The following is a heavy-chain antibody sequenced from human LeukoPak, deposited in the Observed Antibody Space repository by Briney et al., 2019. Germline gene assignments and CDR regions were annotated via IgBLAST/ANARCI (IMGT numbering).Heavy chain of an antibody. CDR1: GFTFNHYA. J-gene: IGHJ4*02. V-gene: IGHV3-30*04. D-gene: IGHD4-17*01. CDR2: ISYDGSNK. CDR3: ARGSSWYGDPRGFDN. Sequence: GRSLRLSCTASGFTFNHYAMHWVRQAPGKGLEWMAVISYDGSNKDYADSVKGRFTISRDNSNLTMYLQINSLRGEDTAVYHCARGSSWYGDPRGFDNWGQGALVAVSS.